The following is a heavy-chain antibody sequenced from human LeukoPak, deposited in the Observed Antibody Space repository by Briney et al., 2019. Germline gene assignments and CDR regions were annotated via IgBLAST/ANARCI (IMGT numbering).Heavy chain of an antibody. CDR3: ARDRLGGDLTGESLY. Sequence: GASVKDSCTASGYPFDTFGLTWVRQAPGQGLEWMGWISAYNGNTHYAQKFRGRLTMTTDTSTTTAYLELRSLKSDDTAVYYCARDRLGGDLTGESLYWGQGTLVTVSS. J-gene: IGHJ4*02. D-gene: IGHD4-17*01. CDR2: ISAYNGNT. CDR1: GYPFDTFG. V-gene: IGHV1-18*01.